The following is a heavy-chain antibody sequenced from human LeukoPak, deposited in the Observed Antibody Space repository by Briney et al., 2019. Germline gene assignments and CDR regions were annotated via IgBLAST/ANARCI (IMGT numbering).Heavy chain of an antibody. D-gene: IGHD3-3*01. CDR1: GFTFDDYG. J-gene: IGHJ4*02. Sequence: PGGSLRLSCAASGFTFDDYGMSWVRQAPGQGLEWVSGINWNGGSTVYADSVKGRFTISRANAKNSLDLQMNSLRAEDTAVYYCARSGFWSGYSFFAYWGQGTLVTVSS. CDR2: INWNGGST. V-gene: IGHV3-20*04. CDR3: ARSGFWSGYSFFAY.